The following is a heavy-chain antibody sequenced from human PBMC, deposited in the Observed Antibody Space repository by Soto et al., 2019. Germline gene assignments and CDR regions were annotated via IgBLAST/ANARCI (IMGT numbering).Heavy chain of an antibody. CDR1: GGSFSGYY. D-gene: IGHD3-10*01. J-gene: IGHJ1*01. V-gene: IGHV4-34*01. Sequence: PSETLSLTCAVYGGSFSGYYWSRIRQPPGKGLEWIGEINHSGSTNYNPSLKSRVTISVDTSKNQFSLKLSSVTAADTAVYYCARGGILWFGEPRYFQHWGQGTLVTVSS. CDR2: INHSGST. CDR3: ARGGILWFGEPRYFQH.